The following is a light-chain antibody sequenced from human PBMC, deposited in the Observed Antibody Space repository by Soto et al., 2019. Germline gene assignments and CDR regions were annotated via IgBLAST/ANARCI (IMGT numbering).Light chain of an antibody. CDR2: AAS. CDR3: LQHHGYPRT. V-gene: IGKV1-17*01. J-gene: IGKJ1*01. Sequence: DIPMTQSPSSLSASVGDRVTITCRASQGIGSDLGWYQQKPGKAPKCLISAASSLQSGVPSRFSGSGSVTEFTLTISSLQPEDFATYYCLQHHGYPRTFCQGTKVEIK. CDR1: QGIGSD.